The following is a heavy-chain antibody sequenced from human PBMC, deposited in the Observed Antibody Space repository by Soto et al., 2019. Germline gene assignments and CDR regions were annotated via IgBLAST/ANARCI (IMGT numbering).Heavy chain of an antibody. J-gene: IGHJ6*02. CDR3: ARWPDGYYYYGMDV. CDR1: GYTFTSYD. V-gene: IGHV1-8*01. Sequence: HVQLVQSGAEVKKPGASVKVSCKASGYTFTSYDINWVRQATVQGLEWMGWMNPNSGNKGYAQKFQVRGTMTRNTSISTAYMELSSLRSEDTAVYYCARWPDGYYYYGMDVWGQGTKVTVSS. CDR2: MNPNSGNK.